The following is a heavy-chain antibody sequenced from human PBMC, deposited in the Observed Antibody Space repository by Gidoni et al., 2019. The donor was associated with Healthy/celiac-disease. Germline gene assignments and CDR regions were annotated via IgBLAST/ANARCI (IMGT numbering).Heavy chain of an antibody. V-gene: IGHV1-18*04. J-gene: IGHJ6*02. CDR1: GYTFPSYG. Sequence: QVQLVQSGAEVKKPGASVKVSCKASGYTFPSYGISWVRQAPGQGLEWMGWISAYNGNTNYAQKLQGRVTMNTDTSTSTAYMERRSLRSDDTAVYYCARVGLLRFLEWPPPGGMDVWGQGTTVTVSS. CDR2: ISAYNGNT. D-gene: IGHD3-3*01. CDR3: ARVGLLRFLEWPPPGGMDV.